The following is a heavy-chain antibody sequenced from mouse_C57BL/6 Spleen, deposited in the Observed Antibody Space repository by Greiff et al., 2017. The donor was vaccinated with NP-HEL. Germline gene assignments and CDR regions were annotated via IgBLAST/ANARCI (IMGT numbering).Heavy chain of an antibody. CDR3: ASGVDWYFDV. Sequence: VQLKQPGAELVKPGASVKLSCKASGYTFTSYWMHWVKQRPGQGLEWIGMIHPNSGSTNYNEKFKSKATLTVDKSSSTAYMQLSSLTSEDSAVYYCASGVDWYFDVWGTGTTVTVSS. CDR1: GYTFTSYW. V-gene: IGHV1-64*01. J-gene: IGHJ1*03. CDR2: IHPNSGST.